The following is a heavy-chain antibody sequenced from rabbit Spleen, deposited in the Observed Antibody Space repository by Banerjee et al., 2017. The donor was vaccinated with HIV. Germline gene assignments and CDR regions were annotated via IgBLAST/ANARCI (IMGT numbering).Heavy chain of an antibody. CDR1: GFSFSSGYD. Sequence: QSLEESGGDLVQPEGSLTLTCTASGFSFSSGYDMCWVRQAPGKGLEWISCIAGSSSGFTYSATWAKGRFTISKTSSTTVTLQMTSLTAADTATYFCARDTGSSFSTYGMDLWGQGTLVTVS. D-gene: IGHD8-1*01. V-gene: IGHV1S40*01. CDR2: IAGSSSGFT. J-gene: IGHJ6*01. CDR3: ARDTGSSFSTYGMDL.